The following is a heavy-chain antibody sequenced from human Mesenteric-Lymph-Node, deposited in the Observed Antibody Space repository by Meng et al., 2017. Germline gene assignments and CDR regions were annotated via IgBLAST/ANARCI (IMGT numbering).Heavy chain of an antibody. CDR2: IYYSGST. CDR3: ARGPTLKYFDY. V-gene: IGHV4-39*07. J-gene: IGHJ4*02. D-gene: IGHD2/OR15-2a*01. Sequence: GSLRLSCIVAGGSISSSNYYWGWIRQPPGKGLEWIGSIYYSGSTYYNPSLDSRVTISVDTTKNQFSLKVSSVTAADTAVYYCARGPTLKYFDYWGQGTLVTVSS. CDR1: GGSISSSNYY.